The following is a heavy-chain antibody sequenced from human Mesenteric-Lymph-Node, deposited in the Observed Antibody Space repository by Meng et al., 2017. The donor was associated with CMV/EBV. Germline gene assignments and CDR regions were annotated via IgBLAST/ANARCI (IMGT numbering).Heavy chain of an antibody. CDR3: ARLGSPLNRYFFDY. V-gene: IGHV3-30-3*01. J-gene: IGHJ4*02. CDR2: ISYDGSNK. Sequence: GESLKISCAASGFTFSRYAMHWVRQAPGKGLEWVAFISYDGSNKYYTDSVKGRFTISRDNSKRTLYLQMDSLRAEDTAVYYCARLGSPLNRYFFDYWGQGTLVTVSS. D-gene: IGHD3-9*01. CDR1: GFTFSRYA.